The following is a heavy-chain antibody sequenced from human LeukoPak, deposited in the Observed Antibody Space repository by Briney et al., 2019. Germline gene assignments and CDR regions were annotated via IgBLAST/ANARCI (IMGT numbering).Heavy chain of an antibody. Sequence: GGSLRLSCAASGFTFSNYSMNWVRQAPGKGLEWVSSISSSGGYIYYADSMKGRFTISRDNAKNSLYLQMNSLTAEDTAVYYCASLKLGIASAYWGQGTLVTVSS. D-gene: IGHD7-27*01. CDR2: ISSSGGYI. J-gene: IGHJ4*02. V-gene: IGHV3-21*01. CDR3: ASLKLGIASAY. CDR1: GFTFSNYS.